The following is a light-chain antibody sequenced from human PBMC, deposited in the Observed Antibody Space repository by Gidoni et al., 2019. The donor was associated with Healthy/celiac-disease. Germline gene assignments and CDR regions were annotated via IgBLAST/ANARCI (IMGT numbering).Light chain of an antibody. J-gene: IGKJ2*01. CDR1: QSVSSY. V-gene: IGKV3-11*01. Sequence: ELVLTQSPATLSLPPGERVTLPCRAGQSVSSYLAWYQQKPGQAARLLIHDAANRATGIPARFSGGGDGTDFTITIISLEPEDFAVYYCQQRSNWPPYTFGQGTKLEIK. CDR2: DAA. CDR3: QQRSNWPPYT.